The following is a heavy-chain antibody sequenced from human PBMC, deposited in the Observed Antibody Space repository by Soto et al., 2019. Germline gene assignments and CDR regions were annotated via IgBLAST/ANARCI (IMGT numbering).Heavy chain of an antibody. D-gene: IGHD3-3*01. Sequence: GGSLRLSCAASGFTFSSYSMNWVRQAPGKGLEWVSYISSSSSTIYYADSVKGRFTISRDNAKNSLYLQMNSLRDEDTAVYYCARGYDFWSGYLEWNYYYYGMDVWGQGTTVTVSS. CDR1: GFTFSSYS. J-gene: IGHJ6*02. CDR2: ISSSSSTI. V-gene: IGHV3-48*02. CDR3: ARGYDFWSGYLEWNYYYYGMDV.